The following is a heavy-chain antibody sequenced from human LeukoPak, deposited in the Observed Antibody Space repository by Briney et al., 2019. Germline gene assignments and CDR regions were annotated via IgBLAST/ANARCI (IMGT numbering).Heavy chain of an antibody. CDR3: ARVVVVSATLKDWFDP. CDR1: GGSISSGIYS. J-gene: IGHJ5*02. Sequence: SQTLSLTCAVSGGSISSGIYSWSWIRQPPGKGLEWIVYMYHSGRTYYNPSLKSRVTISVDRSKNQFSLRLSSVTAADTAVYYCARVVVVSATLKDWFDPWGQGILVTVSS. CDR2: MYHSGRT. D-gene: IGHD2-15*01. V-gene: IGHV4-30-2*01.